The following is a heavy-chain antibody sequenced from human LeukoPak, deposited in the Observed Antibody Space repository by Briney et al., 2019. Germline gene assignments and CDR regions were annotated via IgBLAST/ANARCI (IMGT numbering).Heavy chain of an antibody. CDR3: ARVRTGYSSGWYESDY. Sequence: GASVTVSFTASGYTFTSYGISWVRQAPGQGLEWMGWISAYNGNTNYAQKLQGRVTMTTDTSTSTAYMELRSLRSDDTAVYYCARVRTGYSSGWYESDYWGQGTLVTVSS. CDR1: GYTFTSYG. J-gene: IGHJ4*02. CDR2: ISAYNGNT. V-gene: IGHV1-18*01. D-gene: IGHD6-19*01.